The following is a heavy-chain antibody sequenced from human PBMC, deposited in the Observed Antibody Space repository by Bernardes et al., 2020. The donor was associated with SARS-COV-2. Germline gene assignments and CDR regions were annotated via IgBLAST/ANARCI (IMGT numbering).Heavy chain of an antibody. CDR3: AKILRGCSGSD. Sequence: GGSLRLSCVTFGFTFSSYWMSWVRKLPGKGLEWVATIKEDGSEKYYVDSMGGRFSISRDNAQGSLFLQMNSLKGEDTAVYFCAKILRGCSGSDWGRGTLVTVSS. D-gene: IGHD3-10*02. CDR2: IKEDGSEK. V-gene: IGHV3-7*01. CDR1: GFTFSSYW. J-gene: IGHJ4*02.